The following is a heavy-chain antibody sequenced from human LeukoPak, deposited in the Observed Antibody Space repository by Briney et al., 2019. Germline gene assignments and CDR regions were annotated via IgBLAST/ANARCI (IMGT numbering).Heavy chain of an antibody. Sequence: GGSLRLSCAASGFTVSSNYMSWVRQAPGKGLEWVSAISGSGGSTYYADSVKGRFTISRDNSKNTLYLQMNSLRAEDTAVYYCAKDLYSSGWYSNQVFDYWGQGTLVTVSS. CDR2: ISGSGGST. V-gene: IGHV3-23*01. CDR1: GFTVSSNY. CDR3: AKDLYSSGWYSNQVFDY. J-gene: IGHJ4*02. D-gene: IGHD6-19*01.